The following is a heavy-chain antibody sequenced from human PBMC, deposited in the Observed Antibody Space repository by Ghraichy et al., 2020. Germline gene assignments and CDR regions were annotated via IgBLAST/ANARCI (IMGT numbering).Heavy chain of an antibody. Sequence: ASVKVSCKTSGYTFTGYYIHWVRQAPRQGLEWMGWINPSSGATYFAQKFQGYVTVTRDTSITTAYMEMSSLTSDDTALYFCARDISGRGNYRLEYYFDYWGQGTQVTVSS. CDR1: GYTFTGYY. J-gene: IGHJ4*02. D-gene: IGHD1-26*01. CDR3: ARDISGRGNYRLEYYFDY. V-gene: IGHV1-2*04. CDR2: INPSSGAT.